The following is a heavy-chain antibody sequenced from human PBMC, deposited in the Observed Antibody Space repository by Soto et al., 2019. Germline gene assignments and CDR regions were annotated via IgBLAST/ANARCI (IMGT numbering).Heavy chain of an antibody. V-gene: IGHV3-64*01. J-gene: IGHJ6*02. D-gene: IGHD3-22*01. CDR3: AGVGYYDSSGYYPLPVYGMDV. Sequence: GGSLRLSCAASGFTFSSYAMHWVRQAPGKGLEYVSASSSNGGSTYYANSVKGRFTISRDNSKNTLYLQMGSLRAEDMAVYYWAGVGYYDSSGYYPLPVYGMDVWGQGTTVTVSS. CDR2: SSSNGGST. CDR1: GFTFSSYA.